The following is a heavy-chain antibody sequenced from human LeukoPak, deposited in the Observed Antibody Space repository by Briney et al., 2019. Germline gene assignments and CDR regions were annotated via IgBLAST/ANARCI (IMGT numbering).Heavy chain of an antibody. D-gene: IGHD1-26*01. J-gene: IGHJ3*02. CDR3: ARGKLRSYSAFDI. CDR1: EYTFTSYD. Sequence: ASVKVSCKASEYTFTSYDINWVRQATGQGLEWIGWMNPNRVNSGYAQQFQGRVTITRNTSISTAYMQLSSLRSEDTALYYCARGKLRSYSAFDIRGQGTMVTVSS. CDR2: MNPNRVNS. V-gene: IGHV1-8*03.